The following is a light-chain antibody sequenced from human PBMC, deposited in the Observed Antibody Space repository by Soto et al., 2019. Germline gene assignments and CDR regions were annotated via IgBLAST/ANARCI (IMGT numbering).Light chain of an antibody. V-gene: IGLV1-51*01. CDR1: SSNIGNNY. CDR2: ENN. Sequence: QSVLTQPPSVSAAPGQKVTISCSGSSSNIGNNYVSWYQQLPGTAPKLLMYENNKRPSGIPDRFSGSKSGTSATLDITGLQTGDEADYYCETWDSSLSAVVFGGGTKVTVL. J-gene: IGLJ2*01. CDR3: ETWDSSLSAVV.